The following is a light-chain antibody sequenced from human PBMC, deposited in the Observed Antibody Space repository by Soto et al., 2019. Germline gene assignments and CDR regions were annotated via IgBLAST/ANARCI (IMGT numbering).Light chain of an antibody. CDR1: QSVLYSSKNKNY. CDR3: QQYDSSPLT. J-gene: IGKJ5*01. Sequence: DTVMTQSPGSLSVSLGERATINCKSSQSVLYSSKNKNYLAWYQQKPGQPPKLLIYWASTRESGVPDRFRGSESGTDFTLTISSLQAEDAAVYYCQQYDSSPLTFGQGTRLDIK. V-gene: IGKV4-1*01. CDR2: WAS.